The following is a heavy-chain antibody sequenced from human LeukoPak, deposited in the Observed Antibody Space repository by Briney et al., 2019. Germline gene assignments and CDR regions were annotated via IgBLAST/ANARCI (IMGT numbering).Heavy chain of an antibody. Sequence: PGGSLRLSCAASGVTVSDNSMSWVRQAPGKGLEWVSVIYSGGSTYYADSLRGRFTISRDNSKNTLYLQMNSLRAEDTAVYYCARKRGYSYGYDYWGQGTLVTVSS. CDR2: IYSGGST. CDR3: ARKRGYSYGYDY. CDR1: GVTVSDNS. J-gene: IGHJ4*02. D-gene: IGHD5-18*01. V-gene: IGHV3-53*01.